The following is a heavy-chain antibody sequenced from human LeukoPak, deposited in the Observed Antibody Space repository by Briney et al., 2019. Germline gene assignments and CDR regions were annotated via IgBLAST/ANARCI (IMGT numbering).Heavy chain of an antibody. J-gene: IGHJ4*02. D-gene: IGHD3-10*01. CDR2: IVVGSGNT. CDR1: GFTFTSSA. CDR3: AAVWPSTVHGSGSYSFDY. Sequence: GTSVKVSCKASGFTFTSSAMQWVRQARGRRLEWIGWIVVGSGNTNYAQKFQERVTITRDMSTSTAYMELSSLRSEDTAVYYCAAVWPSTVHGSGSYSFDYWGQGTLVTVSS. V-gene: IGHV1-58*02.